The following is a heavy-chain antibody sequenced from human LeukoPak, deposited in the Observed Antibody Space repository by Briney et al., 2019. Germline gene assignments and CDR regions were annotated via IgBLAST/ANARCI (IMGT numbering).Heavy chain of an antibody. D-gene: IGHD6-19*01. V-gene: IGHV1-58*01. CDR1: GFTFTSSA. CDR2: IVVGSGNT. Sequence: GASVTVSCKASGFTFTSSALHRVREPRAQRLEGVGWIVVGSGNTNYTQKFQGRVTITRDMSTSTAYMELSRLRSEDTAVYYCAADREGWTNAFDIWGEGTMVTVSA. CDR3: AADREGWTNAFDI. J-gene: IGHJ3*02.